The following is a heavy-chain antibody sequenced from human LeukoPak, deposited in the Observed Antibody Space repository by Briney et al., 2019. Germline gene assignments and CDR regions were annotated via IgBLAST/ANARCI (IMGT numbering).Heavy chain of an antibody. CDR2: IYYSGST. J-gene: IGHJ5*02. V-gene: IGHV4-59*01. Sequence: SETLSLTCTVSGGSISSYYWSWIRQPPGKGLEWIGYIYYSGSTNYNPSLKSRVTISVDTSKNQFSLKLSSVTAADTAVYYCARIAGDYYDSSSYYPNWFDPWGQGTLVTVSS. D-gene: IGHD3-22*01. CDR3: ARIAGDYYDSSSYYPNWFDP. CDR1: GGSISSYY.